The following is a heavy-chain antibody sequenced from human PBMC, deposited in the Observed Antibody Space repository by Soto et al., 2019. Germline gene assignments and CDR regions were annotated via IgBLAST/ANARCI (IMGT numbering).Heavy chain of an antibody. Sequence: PGESLKISCKGSGYSFASYWIGWVRLMPGKGLEWMGIIFPGDSDTRYSPSFQGQVTISADKSISTAYLQWSSLKASDTAMYYCARQIYTYGYNDYWGQGTLVTVSS. CDR3: ARQIYTYGYNDY. J-gene: IGHJ4*02. V-gene: IGHV5-51*01. CDR2: IFPGDSDT. CDR1: GYSFASYW. D-gene: IGHD5-18*01.